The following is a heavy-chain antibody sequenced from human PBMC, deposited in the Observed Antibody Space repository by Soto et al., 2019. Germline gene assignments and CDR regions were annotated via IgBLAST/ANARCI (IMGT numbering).Heavy chain of an antibody. V-gene: IGHV3-21*01. Sequence: GGSLRLSCAASGFPFDDYIMNWVRQVPGKGLEWVSSISSSSSYIYYADSVKGRFTISRDNAKNSLYLQMNSLRAEDAAVYYCARDYYYGSGSYYSTYYYYGMDVWGQGT. CDR2: ISSSSSYI. CDR1: GFPFDDYI. D-gene: IGHD3-10*01. CDR3: ARDYYYGSGSYYSTYYYYGMDV. J-gene: IGHJ6*02.